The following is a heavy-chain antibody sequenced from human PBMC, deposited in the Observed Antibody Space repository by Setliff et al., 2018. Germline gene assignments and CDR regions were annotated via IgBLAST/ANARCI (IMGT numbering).Heavy chain of an antibody. V-gene: IGHV1-46*01. CDR1: GYTFTGYY. CDR2: IDPSGDYT. J-gene: IGHJ1*01. CDR3: ARERATIVVEPDQAFFHH. D-gene: IGHD2-15*01. Sequence: ASVKVSCKASGYTFTGYYMHWVRQAPGQGLGWMGIIDPSGDYTNYAQKVQGRVTMTRDTSTTTVYMELSSLRSDDTAVYYCARERATIVVEPDQAFFHHWGQGTLVTVSS.